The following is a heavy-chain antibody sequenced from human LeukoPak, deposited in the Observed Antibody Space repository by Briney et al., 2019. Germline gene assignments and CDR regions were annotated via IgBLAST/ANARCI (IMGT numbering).Heavy chain of an antibody. V-gene: IGHV3-74*01. J-gene: IGHJ4*02. CDR2: INSDGAST. D-gene: IGHD1/OR15-1a*01. CDR3: ARGTATTAGIDY. CDR1: GFAFSSYW. Sequence: PGGSLRLSCTASGFAFSSYWMFWVRQVPGKGLVWVSQINSDGASTTYGDPAKGRFPASRDNAKNTLFLQMNSLRVEDTAVYYCARGTATTAGIDYWGKGTLVTVSS.